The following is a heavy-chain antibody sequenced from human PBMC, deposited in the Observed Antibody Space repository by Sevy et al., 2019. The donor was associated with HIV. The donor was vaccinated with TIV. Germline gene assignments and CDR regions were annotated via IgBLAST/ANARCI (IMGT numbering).Heavy chain of an antibody. J-gene: IGHJ3*02. CDR1: GFTFNNYA. V-gene: IGHV3-23*01. D-gene: IGHD3-22*01. CDR2: IFRSGDNT. CDR3: AGAGYDSSDSFDAFDI. Sequence: GGSLRLSCAASGFTFNNYAMNWVRQAPGKGLDWVSTIFRSGDNTYYAESVKGRFTISRDNSNNTVSLQMNSLRAEDAARYYCAGAGYDSSDSFDAFDIWGQGTVVTVSS.